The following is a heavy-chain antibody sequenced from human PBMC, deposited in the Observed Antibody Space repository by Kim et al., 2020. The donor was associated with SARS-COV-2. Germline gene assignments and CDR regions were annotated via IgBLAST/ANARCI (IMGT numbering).Heavy chain of an antibody. CDR1: GFTFSNAW. CDR3: TTDRGVRGVIKGY. V-gene: IGHV3-15*01. J-gene: IGHJ4*02. Sequence: GGSLRLSCAASGFTFSNAWMSWVRQAPGKGLEWVGRIKSKTDGWTTDYAAPVTGSFTITTQDSKNTLYLQMNSLKTEDTAVYYCTTDRGVRGVIKGYWGQGALVTVSS. CDR2: IKSKTDGWTT. D-gene: IGHD3-10*01.